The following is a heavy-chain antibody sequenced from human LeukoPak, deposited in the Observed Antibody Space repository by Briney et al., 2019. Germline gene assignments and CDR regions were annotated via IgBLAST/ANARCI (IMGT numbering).Heavy chain of an antibody. V-gene: IGHV1-18*04. Sequence: ASVKVSCKASGDIFTSYGFSWLRQAPGQGLEWMGWISNYNGKTKYREEFQGRVTMTTDTSTSTAYMELRGLRSDDTAVYYCAKDVRDIAVVSAARKLFKNWFDPWGQGTLVTVSS. CDR1: GDIFTSYG. J-gene: IGHJ5*02. CDR3: AKDVRDIAVVSAARKLFKNWFDP. CDR2: ISNYNGKT. D-gene: IGHD2-21*01.